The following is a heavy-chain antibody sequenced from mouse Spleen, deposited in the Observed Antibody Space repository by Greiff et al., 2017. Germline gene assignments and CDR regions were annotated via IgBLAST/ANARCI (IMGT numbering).Heavy chain of an antibody. J-gene: IGHJ4*01. CDR2: IYPGGGYT. CDR3: ARGYLYYAMDY. V-gene: IGHV1-63*02. Sequence: QVHVKQSGPELVKPGASVKISCKASGYTFTNYWLGWVKQRPGHGLEWIGDIYPGGGYTNYNEKFKGKATLTADTSSSTAYMQLSSLTSEDSAVYLCARGYLYYAMDYWGQGTSVTVSS. D-gene: IGHD5-1*01. CDR1: GYTFTNYW.